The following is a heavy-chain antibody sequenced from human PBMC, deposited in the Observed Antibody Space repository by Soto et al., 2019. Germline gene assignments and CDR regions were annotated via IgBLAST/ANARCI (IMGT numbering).Heavy chain of an antibody. CDR3: ARDPDPTYCGGDCYPTAGYYGMDV. J-gene: IGHJ6*02. Sequence: ASVKVSCKASGGTFSSYAISWVRQAPGQGLEWMGGIIPIFGTANYAQKFQGRVTITADESTSTAYMELSSLRSEDTAVYYCARDPDPTYCGGDCYPTAGYYGMDVWGQGTTVTVSS. D-gene: IGHD2-21*02. CDR2: IIPIFGTA. V-gene: IGHV1-69*13. CDR1: GGTFSSYA.